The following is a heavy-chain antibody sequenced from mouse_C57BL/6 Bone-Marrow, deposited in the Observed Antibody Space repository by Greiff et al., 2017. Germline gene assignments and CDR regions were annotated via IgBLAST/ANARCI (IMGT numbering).Heavy chain of an antibody. CDR1: GYAFSSYW. V-gene: IGHV1-80*01. Sequence: VQLQQSGAELVKPGASVKISCKASGYAFSSYWMHWVKQRPGKGLEWIGQIYPGDGDTNYNGKFKGKATLTADKSSSTAYMQLSSLTSEDSAVYCCAREGLDYWGQGTTLTVSS. CDR3: AREGLDY. D-gene: IGHD3-3*01. CDR2: IYPGDGDT. J-gene: IGHJ2*01.